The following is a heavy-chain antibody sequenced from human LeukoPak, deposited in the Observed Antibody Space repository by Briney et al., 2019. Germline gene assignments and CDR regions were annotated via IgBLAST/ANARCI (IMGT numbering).Heavy chain of an antibody. CDR2: ISSESSSE. V-gene: IGHV3-21*06. Sequence: GGSLRLSCVASGFTFSAYTMEWVRQAPGKGLEWVSFISSESSSEYYADSVKGRFIVSRDNAKNSVYLQMHSLTAEDTAVYYCARVYSSGWPRGAYYYYMDVWGKGTTVTVSS. CDR3: ARVYSSGWPRGAYYYYMDV. CDR1: GFTFSAYT. J-gene: IGHJ6*03. D-gene: IGHD6-19*01.